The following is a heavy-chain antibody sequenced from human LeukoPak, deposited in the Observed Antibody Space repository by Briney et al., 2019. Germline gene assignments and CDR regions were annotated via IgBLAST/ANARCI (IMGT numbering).Heavy chain of an antibody. V-gene: IGHV3-7*01. CDR1: GFAFGSYY. CDR2: IKPDGSEE. Sequence: GGSLRLSCAASGFAFGSYYMSWVRQAPGKGLEWVANIKPDGSEENYVDSVRGRFTISRDNAKNSVYLQTNSLRADDTALYYCVRGHYADYTSQGTLVTVSS. J-gene: IGHJ4*02. CDR3: VRGHYADY.